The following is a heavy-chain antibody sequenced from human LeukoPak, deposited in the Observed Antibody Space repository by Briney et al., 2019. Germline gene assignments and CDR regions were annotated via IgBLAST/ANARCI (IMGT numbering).Heavy chain of an antibody. CDR1: GDSVSRHDLT. Sequence: SQTLPLTCALSGDSVSRHDLTWDWVKQSPSRGLEWLGRTFYRSKWYNDYAVSVKSRITVSPDTSKNQFSLHLNSVTPEDTAVYYCVRSYDWVFDYWGQGTRVTVSS. CDR2: TFYRSKWYN. CDR3: VRSYDWVFDY. J-gene: IGHJ4*02. V-gene: IGHV6-1*01. D-gene: IGHD1-1*01.